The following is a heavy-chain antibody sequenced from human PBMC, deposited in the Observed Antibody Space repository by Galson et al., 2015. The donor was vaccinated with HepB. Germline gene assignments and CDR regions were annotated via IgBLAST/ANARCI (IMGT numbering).Heavy chain of an antibody. D-gene: IGHD4-17*01. CDR1: GFTFSDYY. CDR2: ISSGSSYT. CDR3: ARVADADYGDHSHFDA. Sequence: SLRLSCAASGFTFSDYYMSWIRQAPGKGLEWISYISSGSSYTNYADSVKGRFTISRDNAKNSLYLKINSLRAKGTAMYYCARVADADYGDHSHFDAWGQGTLVTVSS. J-gene: IGHJ4*02. V-gene: IGHV3-11*06.